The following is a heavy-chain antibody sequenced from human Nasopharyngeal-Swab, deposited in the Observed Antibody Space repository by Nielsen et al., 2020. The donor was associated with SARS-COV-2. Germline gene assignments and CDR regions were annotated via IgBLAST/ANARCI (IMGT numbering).Heavy chain of an antibody. CDR1: GYLFINYP. CDR3: ARLVTSGHLDLDY. D-gene: IGHD6-6*01. Sequence: ASVKVSCKASGYLFINYPPHWVRQAPGRSLEWMGWITTANGNTRYSPKIQDRITLTRDPSANTAYLELSSLRSEDTAVYYCARLVTSGHLDLDYWGQGTLVTVSS. J-gene: IGHJ4*02. CDR2: ITTANGNT. V-gene: IGHV1-3*04.